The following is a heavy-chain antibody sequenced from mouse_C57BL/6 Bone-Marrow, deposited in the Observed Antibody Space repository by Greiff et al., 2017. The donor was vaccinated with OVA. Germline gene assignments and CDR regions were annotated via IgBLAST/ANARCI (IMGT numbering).Heavy chain of an antibody. V-gene: IGHV1-42*01. CDR1: GYSFTGYY. CDR3: ARGWFAY. CDR2: INPSTGGT. Sequence: VQLQQSGPELMKPGASVKISCKASGYSFTGYYMNWVKQSPEKSLEWIGEINPSTGGTTYNQKFKAKATLTVDKSSSTAYMQLKSLTSEDSAVYYCARGWFAYWGQGTLVTVSA. J-gene: IGHJ3*01.